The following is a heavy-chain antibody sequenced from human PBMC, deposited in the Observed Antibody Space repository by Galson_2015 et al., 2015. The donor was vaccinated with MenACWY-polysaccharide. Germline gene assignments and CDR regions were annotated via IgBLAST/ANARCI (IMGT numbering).Heavy chain of an antibody. Sequence: ETLSLTCTVSGGSVSSITDHWSWLRQPPGKGLEWIGYMSYNGRANYNPSLKSRVTISLDTLNNQFSLRLSSVTTADTAMYYCAREPTYSGSFGWFDPWGQGTLVTVSS. D-gene: IGHD1-26*01. CDR3: AREPTYSGSFGWFDP. J-gene: IGHJ5*02. V-gene: IGHV4-61*01. CDR2: MSYNGRA. CDR1: GGSVSSITDH.